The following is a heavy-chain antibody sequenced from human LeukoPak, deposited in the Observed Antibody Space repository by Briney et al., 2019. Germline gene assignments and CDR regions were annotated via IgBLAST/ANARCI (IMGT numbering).Heavy chain of an antibody. D-gene: IGHD3-10*01. CDR2: MNPNSGNT. CDR3: ARVVRGVIDY. CDR1: GGTFSSFA. V-gene: IGHV1-8*03. Sequence: ASVKVSCKASGGTFSSFAISWVRQAPGQGLEWMGWMNPNSGNTGYAQKFQGRVTITRNTSISTAYMELSSLRSEDTAVYYCARVVRGVIDYWGQGTLVTVSS. J-gene: IGHJ4*02.